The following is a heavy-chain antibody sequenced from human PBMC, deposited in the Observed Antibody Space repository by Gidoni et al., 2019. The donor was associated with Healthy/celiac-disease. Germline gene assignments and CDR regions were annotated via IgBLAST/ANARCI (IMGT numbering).Heavy chain of an antibody. CDR1: GGSISSYY. CDR2: IYYSGST. V-gene: IGHV4-59*01. Sequence: QVQLQESGPGLVKPSETLSLTCTVSGGSISSYYWRWIRQPPGKGLEWIGYIYYSGSTNYNPSLKSRVTISVDTSKNQFSLKLSSVTAADTAVYYCARDERGIAAAGNWFDPWGQGTLVTVSS. J-gene: IGHJ5*02. CDR3: ARDERGIAAAGNWFDP. D-gene: IGHD6-13*01.